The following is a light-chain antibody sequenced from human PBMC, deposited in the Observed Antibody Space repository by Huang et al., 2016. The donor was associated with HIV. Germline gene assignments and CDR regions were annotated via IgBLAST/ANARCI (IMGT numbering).Light chain of an antibody. V-gene: IGKV3-15*01. CDR2: DAS. J-gene: IGKJ4*01. CDR1: QSVSSN. Sequence: IVMTQSPATLSVSPGERATLSCRASQSVSSNLAWYQQKPGQAPRLLIFDASTRAPVLPGRFSGSGSGTEFSLTISNLQSEDSAVYYCQHYYNWPPLTFGGGTKVVIK. CDR3: QHYYNWPPLT.